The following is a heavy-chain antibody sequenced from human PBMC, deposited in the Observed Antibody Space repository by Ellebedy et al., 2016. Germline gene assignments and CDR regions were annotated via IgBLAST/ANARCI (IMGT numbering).Heavy chain of an antibody. Sequence: ASVKVSCKGSGYSFTSYWIGWVRQMPGKGLEWMGIIYPGDSDTRYSPSFQGQVTISADKSISTAYLQWSSLKASDTAMYYCARTLGYCSGGSSYGRYYYYGMDVWGQGTTVTVSS. V-gene: IGHV5-51*01. D-gene: IGHD2-15*01. CDR1: GYSFTSYW. J-gene: IGHJ6*02. CDR3: ARTLGYCSGGSSYGRYYYYGMDV. CDR2: IYPGDSDT.